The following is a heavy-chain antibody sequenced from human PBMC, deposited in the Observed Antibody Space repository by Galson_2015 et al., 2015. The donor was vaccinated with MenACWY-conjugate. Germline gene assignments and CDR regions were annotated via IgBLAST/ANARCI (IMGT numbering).Heavy chain of an antibody. D-gene: IGHD2-2*01. CDR2: IRGGDGGT. CDR1: GYTFTNYA. CDR3: ARDLGYQLLYY. J-gene: IGHJ4*02. Sequence: SVKVSCKASGYTFTNYAIFWLRQAPGQRLEWMGWIRGGDGGTKYSQNFQGGVTITRDTSATTAYMELSGLRSEDTAVYYCARDLGYQLLYYWGQGTLVTVSS. V-gene: IGHV1-3*01.